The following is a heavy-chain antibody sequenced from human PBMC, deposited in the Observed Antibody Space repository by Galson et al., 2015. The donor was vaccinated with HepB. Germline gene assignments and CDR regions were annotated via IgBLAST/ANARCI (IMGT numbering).Heavy chain of an antibody. V-gene: IGHV3-15*01. CDR2: IKSKTDGGTT. D-gene: IGHD3-10*01. Sequence: SLRLSCAASGFTFSNAWMSWVRQAPGEGLEWVGRIKSKTDGGTTDYAAPVKGRFTISRDDSKNTLYLQMNSLKTEDTAVYYCTTYGLLWFGELPNWGQGTLVTVSS. J-gene: IGHJ4*02. CDR3: TTYGLLWFGELPN. CDR1: GFTFSNAW.